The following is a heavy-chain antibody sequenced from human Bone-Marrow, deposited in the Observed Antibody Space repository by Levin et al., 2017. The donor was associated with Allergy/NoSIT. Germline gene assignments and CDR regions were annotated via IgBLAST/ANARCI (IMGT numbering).Heavy chain of an antibody. J-gene: IGHJ4*02. CDR3: ARTYSGYPLPPDY. Sequence: SQTLSLTCTVSGGSFSSGSYYWRWIRQPPGKGLEWIGYIYYSGSTNYNPSLKSRVTISVDTSKNQFSLKLSSVTAADTAVYYCARTYSGYPLPPDYWGQGTLVTVSS. V-gene: IGHV4-61*01. CDR1: GGSFSSGSYY. CDR2: IYYSGST. D-gene: IGHD5-12*01.